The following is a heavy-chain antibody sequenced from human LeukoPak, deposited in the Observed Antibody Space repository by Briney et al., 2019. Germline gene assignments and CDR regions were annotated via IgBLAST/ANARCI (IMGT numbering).Heavy chain of an antibody. J-gene: IGHJ4*02. D-gene: IGHD5-18*01. Sequence: SETLSLTCAVYGGSFSGYYWSWIRQPPGKGLEWIGEINHSGSTNYNPSLKSRVTISVDTSKNQFSLKLSSVTAADTAVYYCARGRSYGELDYWGQGTLVTVSS. CDR1: GGSFSGYY. CDR3: ARGRSYGELDY. V-gene: IGHV4-34*01. CDR2: INHSGST.